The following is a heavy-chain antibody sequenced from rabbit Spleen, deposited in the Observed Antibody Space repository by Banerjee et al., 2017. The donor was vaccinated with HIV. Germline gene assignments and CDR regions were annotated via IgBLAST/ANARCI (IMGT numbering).Heavy chain of an antibody. D-gene: IGHD8-1*01. CDR2: INIVTGKS. CDR1: GVSLNDKDV. V-gene: IGHV1S45*01. CDR3: ARDTASSFSSYGMDL. J-gene: IGHJ6*01. Sequence: QEQLTETGGGLVQPGGSLKLTCKASGVSLNDKDVMCWVRQAPGKGLEWIACINIVTGKSVYASWAKGRFIMSRTSSTTVTLQMTSLTAADTATYFCARDTASSFSSYGMDLWGPGTLVTVS.